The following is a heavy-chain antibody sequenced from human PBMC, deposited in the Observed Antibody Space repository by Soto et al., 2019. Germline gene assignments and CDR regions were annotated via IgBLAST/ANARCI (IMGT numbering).Heavy chain of an antibody. D-gene: IGHD5-12*01. Sequence: SETLSLTCAISGAPITWGDYSWNWIRQPPGKGLEWIGYIFHGGSTYYNPSLRSRVTISVDRSRTQFSLKMSSVTAADTAVYYCARVRSGYDHDAFDIWGQGTMVTVSS. J-gene: IGHJ3*02. CDR1: GAPITWGDYS. CDR3: ARVRSGYDHDAFDI. CDR2: IFHGGST. V-gene: IGHV4-30-2*01.